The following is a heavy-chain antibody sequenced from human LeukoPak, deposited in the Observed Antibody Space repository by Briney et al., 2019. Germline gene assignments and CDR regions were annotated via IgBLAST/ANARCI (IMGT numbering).Heavy chain of an antibody. CDR3: AKKGIDGYYYYYYMDV. D-gene: IGHD1-14*01. CDR2: ISGSGGST. CDR1: GFTFSSYA. Sequence: PGGSLRLSCAASGFTFSSYAMSWVRQAPGKGLEWVSAISGSGGSTYYADSVKGRFTISRDNSKNTLYLQMNSLRAEDTAVYYCAKKGIDGYYYYYYMDVWGKGTTVTVSS. V-gene: IGHV3-23*01. J-gene: IGHJ6*03.